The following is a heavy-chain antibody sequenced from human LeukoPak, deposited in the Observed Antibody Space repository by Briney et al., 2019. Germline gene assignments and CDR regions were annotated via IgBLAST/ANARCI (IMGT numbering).Heavy chain of an antibody. CDR1: GFTFSSYW. V-gene: IGHV3-74*01. CDR2: INSDGSST. J-gene: IGHJ4*02. D-gene: IGHD2-21*01. Sequence: PGGSLRLSCAASGFTFSSYWMHWVRQAPGKGRVWVSRINSDGSSTSYADSVKGRFTISRDNAKNTLYLQMNSLRAEDTAVYYCALIPMLLCWGQGTLVTVSS. CDR3: ALIPMLLC.